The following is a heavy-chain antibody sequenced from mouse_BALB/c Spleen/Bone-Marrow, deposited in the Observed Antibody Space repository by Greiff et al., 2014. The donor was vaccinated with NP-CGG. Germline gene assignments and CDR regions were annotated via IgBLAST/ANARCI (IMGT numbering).Heavy chain of an antibody. D-gene: IGHD1-2*01. CDR1: GYTFSSYW. CDR2: ILPGSGNT. Sequence: QVQLQQSGAELMKPGASVKISCKATGYTFSSYWIEWVKQRPGHGLEWIGEILPGSGNTNYNENFKGKATFTADTSSNTAYMQLSSLTSGDSAVYYCARRLLYYFDYWGQGTTLTVSS. J-gene: IGHJ2*01. CDR3: ARRLLYYFDY. V-gene: IGHV1-9*01.